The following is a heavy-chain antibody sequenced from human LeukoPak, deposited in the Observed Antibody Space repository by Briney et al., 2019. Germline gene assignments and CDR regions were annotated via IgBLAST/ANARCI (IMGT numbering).Heavy chain of an antibody. J-gene: IGHJ3*02. V-gene: IGHV3-48*01. CDR3: ARGRSRDAFDI. Sequence: GGSLRLSCAASGFTFSSYSMNWVRQAPGKGLEWVSYISSSSSTIYYADSVKGRFTTSRDNAKNSLYLQMNSLRAEDTAVYYCARGRSRDAFDIWGQGTMVTVSS. CDR2: ISSSSSTI. CDR1: GFTFSSYS.